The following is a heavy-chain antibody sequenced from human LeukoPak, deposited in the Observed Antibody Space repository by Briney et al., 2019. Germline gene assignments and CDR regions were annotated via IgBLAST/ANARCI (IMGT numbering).Heavy chain of an antibody. CDR2: VYYDGST. J-gene: IGHJ5*02. CDR3: ARSGRDILTGYSKEGFDP. CDR1: GGSISNRTYY. Sequence: PSETLSLTCSVSGGSISNRTYYWGWIRQPPGKGLEWIGSVYYDGSTYYTASLKSRVTISVDTSKNQFSLKLSSVTAADTAVYYCARSGRDILTGYSKEGFDPWGQGTLVTVSS. V-gene: IGHV4-39*07. D-gene: IGHD3-9*01.